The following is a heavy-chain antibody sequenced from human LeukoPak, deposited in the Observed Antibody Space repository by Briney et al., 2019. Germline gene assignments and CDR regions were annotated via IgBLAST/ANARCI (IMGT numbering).Heavy chain of an antibody. CDR1: GFSISSYY. CDR2: INYSGST. J-gene: IGHJ4*02. CDR3: ARYLPPRERWLQQSPGFDY. D-gene: IGHD5-24*01. Sequence: SETLSLTCTASGFSISSYYWSWIRQPPGKGLEWIGYINYSGSTNYNPSLKSRVTISVDTSKNQFSLKLSTVTAADTAVYYCARYLPPRERWLQQSPGFDYWGQGTLVTVSS. V-gene: IGHV4-59*01.